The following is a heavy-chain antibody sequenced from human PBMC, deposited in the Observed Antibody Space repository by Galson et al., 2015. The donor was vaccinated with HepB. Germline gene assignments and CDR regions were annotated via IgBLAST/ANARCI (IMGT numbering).Heavy chain of an antibody. Sequence: ETLSLTCAVYGGSFSGYYWSWIRQPPGKGLEWIGEINHSGSTNYNPSLKSRVTISVDTSKNQFSLKLSSVTAADTAVYYCARGWGAGGPKGGQQLVTPTFFDYWGQGTLVTVSS. V-gene: IGHV4-34*01. D-gene: IGHD6-13*01. CDR2: INHSGST. CDR3: ARGWGAGGPKGGQQLVTPTFFDY. CDR1: GGSFSGYY. J-gene: IGHJ4*02.